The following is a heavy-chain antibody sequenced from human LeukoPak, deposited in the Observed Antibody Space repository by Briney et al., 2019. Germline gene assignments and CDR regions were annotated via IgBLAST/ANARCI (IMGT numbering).Heavy chain of an antibody. V-gene: IGHV3-72*01. D-gene: IGHD4-17*01. CDR2: IRNKINSYTT. Sequence: GGSLRLSCAASGFTFSDHYMDWVRQAPGKGLEWVGRIRNKINSYTTEYAASVKGRFTISRDDSRNSLYLQMDSLKNEDTAVYYCARATLRKADYMDVWGKGTTVTVSS. CDR3: ARATLRKADYMDV. J-gene: IGHJ6*03. CDR1: GFTFSDHY.